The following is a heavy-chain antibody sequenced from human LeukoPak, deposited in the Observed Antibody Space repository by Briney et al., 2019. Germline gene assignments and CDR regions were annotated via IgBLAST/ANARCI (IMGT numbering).Heavy chain of an antibody. D-gene: IGHD3-10*01. J-gene: IGHJ6*03. CDR3: ARGWYYYGSGSYSPHYYMDV. CDR2: IKQDGSEK. Sequence: TGGSLRLSXAASGFTFSSYWMSWVRQAPGKGLEWVANIKQDGSEKYYVDSVKGRFTISRDNAKNSLYLQMNSLRAEDTAVYYCARGWYYYGSGSYSPHYYMDVWGKGTTVTVSS. V-gene: IGHV3-7*01. CDR1: GFTFSSYW.